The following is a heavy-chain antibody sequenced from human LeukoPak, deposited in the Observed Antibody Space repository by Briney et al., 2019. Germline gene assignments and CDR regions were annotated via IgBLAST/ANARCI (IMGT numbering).Heavy chain of an antibody. Sequence: GGSLRLSCAASGFTSSSYAMHWVRQAPGKGLEWVAVISYDGSNKYYADSVKGRFTISRDNSKNTLYLQMNSLRAEDTAVYYCAKDRRITIFGVVIPDYFDYWGQGTLVTVSS. J-gene: IGHJ4*02. CDR2: ISYDGSNK. CDR1: GFTSSSYA. CDR3: AKDRRITIFGVVIPDYFDY. V-gene: IGHV3-30*04. D-gene: IGHD3-3*01.